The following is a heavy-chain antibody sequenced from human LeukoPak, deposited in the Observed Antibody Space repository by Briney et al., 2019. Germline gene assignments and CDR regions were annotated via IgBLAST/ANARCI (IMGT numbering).Heavy chain of an antibody. D-gene: IGHD2/OR15-2a*01. CDR2: ISFDGHTK. J-gene: IGHJ4*02. CDR3: ARDLSEKYSIDY. Sequence: PGGSLRLSCAASGFAFRAYAIPWVRQAPGKGLEWISFISFDGHTKYYANSVKGRLTISRDNSKNTLSLQMNSLRAEDTAIYYCARDLSEKYSIDYWGQGTPVTVSS. CDR1: GFAFRAYA. V-gene: IGHV3-30-3*01.